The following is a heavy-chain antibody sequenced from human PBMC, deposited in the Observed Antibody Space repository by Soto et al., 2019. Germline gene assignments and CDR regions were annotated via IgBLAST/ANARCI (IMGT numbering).Heavy chain of an antibody. V-gene: IGHV2-5*02. D-gene: IGHD2-21*01. CDR2: IYWDNDR. CDR3: AHRGPYSSYWDVGWFDT. CDR1: GFSLSSSGVG. J-gene: IGHJ5*02. Sequence: QITLKESGPTLVEPTQTLTLTCSFSGFSLSSSGVGVGWLRQAPGKALECLGIIYWDNDRRYNPSLKKRLTLTKDTPKHQVILTMTYLEPVDTAAYYCAHRGPYSSYWDVGWFDTWGQGTLVTVS.